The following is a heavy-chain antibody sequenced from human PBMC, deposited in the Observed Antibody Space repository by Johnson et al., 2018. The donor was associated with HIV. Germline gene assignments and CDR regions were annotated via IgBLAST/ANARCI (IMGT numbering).Heavy chain of an antibody. CDR1: GFTFSSYA. Sequence: VQLVESGGGLVQPGGSLRLSCAASGFTFSSYAMSWVRQAPGKGLEWVSAISGGSTYYADSVRGRVTISRDNSKNTLYLQVNGLRVEDTAVFYCASGEDYGGNYGALDIWGQGTMVTVSS. J-gene: IGHJ3*02. V-gene: IGHV3-23*04. D-gene: IGHD4-23*01. CDR3: ASGEDYGGNYGALDI. CDR2: ISGGST.